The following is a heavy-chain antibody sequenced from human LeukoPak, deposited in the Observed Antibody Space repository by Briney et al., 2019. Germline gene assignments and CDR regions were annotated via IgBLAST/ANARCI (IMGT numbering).Heavy chain of an antibody. D-gene: IGHD6-6*01. CDR1: GFTFSNAW. CDR2: IKSETDGGTT. J-gene: IGHJ4*02. Sequence: GGSLRLSCAASGFTFSNAWMSWVRQAPGKGLEWVGRIKSETDGGTTDFAAPVKGRFTISRDDSKNTLYLQMNSLKTEDTAVYYCTTEGGIAARGVDYWGQGTLVTVSS. CDR3: TTEGGIAARGVDY. V-gene: IGHV3-15*01.